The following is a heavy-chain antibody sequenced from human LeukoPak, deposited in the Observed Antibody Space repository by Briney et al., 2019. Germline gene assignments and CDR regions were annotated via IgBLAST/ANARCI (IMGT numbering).Heavy chain of an antibody. CDR2: IYYSGST. CDR3: ARHVRIVGDERPFDY. Sequence: SETLSLTCTVSGGSISSSSYYWGWIRQPPGKGLEWIGSIYYSGSTYYNPSLKSRVTISVDTSKNQFSLKLNSVTAADTAVYYCARHVRIVGDERPFDYWGQGTLVTVSS. CDR1: GGSISSSSYY. V-gene: IGHV4-39*01. J-gene: IGHJ4*02. D-gene: IGHD1-26*01.